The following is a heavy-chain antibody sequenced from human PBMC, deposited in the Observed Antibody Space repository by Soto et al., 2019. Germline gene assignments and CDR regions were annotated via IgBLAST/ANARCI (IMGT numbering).Heavy chain of an antibody. Sequence: QVQLQESGPGLVKPSQTLSLTCTVSGGYISSGDYYWSWIRQPPGKGLEWIGYIYYSGSTYYNPTLKSRVTISVDTSKNQFSLKLSSVTDADTAVYYCARDSYYYDSSGFPDGYYYYGMDVWGQGTTVTVSS. CDR1: GGYISSGDYY. J-gene: IGHJ6*02. D-gene: IGHD3-22*01. CDR2: IYYSGST. V-gene: IGHV4-30-4*01. CDR3: ARDSYYYDSSGFPDGYYYYGMDV.